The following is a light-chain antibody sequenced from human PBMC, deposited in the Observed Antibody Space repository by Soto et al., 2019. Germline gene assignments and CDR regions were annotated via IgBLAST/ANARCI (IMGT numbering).Light chain of an antibody. CDR2: EVN. CDR1: SSDVGAYNS. V-gene: IGLV2-8*01. J-gene: IGLJ3*02. Sequence: QSVLTQPPSASGSPGQSVTISCTGTSSDVGAYNSVSWYQQHPGKAPRLMIYEVNKRPSGVPDRFSGSKSGNTASLTVSGLQAEDEADYYCNSHGGSNNFWVFGGGTKFTVL. CDR3: NSHGGSNNFWV.